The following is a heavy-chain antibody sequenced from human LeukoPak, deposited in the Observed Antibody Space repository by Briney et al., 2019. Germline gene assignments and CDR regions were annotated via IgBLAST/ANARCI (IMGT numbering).Heavy chain of an antibody. V-gene: IGHV3-23*01. Sequence: GGSLGLSCAASGFTFSSYAMSWVRQAPGKGLEWVSVISGSGGNTYYADSVKGRFTISRDNSKNTLYLQLNSLRAEDTAVYYCAKDYGYSRYYYYGMDVWGQGTTVTVSS. D-gene: IGHD2-15*01. CDR1: GFTFSSYA. CDR3: AKDYGYSRYYYYGMDV. J-gene: IGHJ6*02. CDR2: ISGSGGNT.